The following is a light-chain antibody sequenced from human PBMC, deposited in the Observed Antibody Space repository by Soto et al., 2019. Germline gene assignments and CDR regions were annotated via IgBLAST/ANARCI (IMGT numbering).Light chain of an antibody. Sequence: EIVMTQSPATLSVSRGETATLSCRASQSVSSNLAWYQQKPGQAPRLLIYGASTRATGIPARFSGSGSGTEFTLTISSLQSEDFAVYYCQQYNNWPPWTFGQGTMV. CDR1: QSVSSN. V-gene: IGKV3-15*01. CDR3: QQYNNWPPWT. CDR2: GAS. J-gene: IGKJ1*01.